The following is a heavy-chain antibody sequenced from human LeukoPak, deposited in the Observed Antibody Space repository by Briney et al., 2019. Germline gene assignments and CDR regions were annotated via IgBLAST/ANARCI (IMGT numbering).Heavy chain of an antibody. Sequence: GRSLRLSCAASGFTFSSYGMPWVRQAPGKGLEWVSLIWYDGSNKYYADSVKGRFTISRDNSKNTLYLQMNSLRAEDTAVYYCARDWGKGDYWGQGTLVTVSS. V-gene: IGHV3-33*01. D-gene: IGHD3-16*01. CDR3: ARDWGKGDY. CDR1: GFTFSSYG. J-gene: IGHJ4*02. CDR2: IWYDGSNK.